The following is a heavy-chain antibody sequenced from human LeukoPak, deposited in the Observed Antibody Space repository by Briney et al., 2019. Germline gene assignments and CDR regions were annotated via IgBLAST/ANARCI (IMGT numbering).Heavy chain of an antibody. Sequence: GGSLRLSCAVSGFTFSSYDMSWVRQAPGKGLEWVSAISGSGGSTYYADSVKGRFTISRDNSKNTLYLQMNSLRAEDTAVYYCAKAERPGGSSGWIDAFDIWGQGTMVTVSS. J-gene: IGHJ3*02. CDR2: ISGSGGST. D-gene: IGHD6-19*01. CDR3: AKAERPGGSSGWIDAFDI. CDR1: GFTFSSYD. V-gene: IGHV3-23*01.